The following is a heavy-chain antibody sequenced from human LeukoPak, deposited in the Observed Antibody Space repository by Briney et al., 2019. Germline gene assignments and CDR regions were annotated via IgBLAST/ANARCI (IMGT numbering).Heavy chain of an antibody. V-gene: IGHV3-30-3*01. CDR3: ARMGTAAGPTGDFDY. Sequence: GRSLRLSCAASGFTFSSYAMHWVRQAPGKGLEWVAVISYDGSNKYYADSVKGRFTISRDNAKNSLYLQMNSLRDEDTAVYYCARMGTAAGPTGDFDYWGQGTLVTVSS. J-gene: IGHJ4*02. CDR1: GFTFSSYA. D-gene: IGHD6-13*01. CDR2: ISYDGSNK.